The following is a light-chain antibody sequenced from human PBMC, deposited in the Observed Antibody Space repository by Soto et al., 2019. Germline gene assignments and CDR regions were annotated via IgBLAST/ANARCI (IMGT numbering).Light chain of an antibody. CDR3: QQYNNWPPWT. V-gene: IGKV3-15*01. CDR1: QSVTSN. J-gene: IGKJ1*01. Sequence: EIVMTQSAATLSVSPGERATLSCGASQSVTSNLAWYQQKPAQAPSLLIYGASTRATGIPARFSGSGSATEFTPTISSLQSEDFAVYYCQQYNNWPPWTFGQGTKVDIK. CDR2: GAS.